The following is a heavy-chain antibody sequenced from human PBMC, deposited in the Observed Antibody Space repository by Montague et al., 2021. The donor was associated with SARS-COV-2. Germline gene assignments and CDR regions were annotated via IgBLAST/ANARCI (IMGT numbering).Heavy chain of an antibody. V-gene: IGHV3-33*01. J-gene: IGHJ6*02. CDR1: GFTFSSYG. CDR2: IWYDGSNK. Sequence: SLRLSCAASGFTFSSYGMHWVRQAPGKGLEWVAVIWYDGSNKYYADSVKGRFTISRDNSKNTLYLQMNSLRAEDTAVYYCARVASYYYGMDVWGQGTTVTVS. CDR3: ARVASYYYGMDV.